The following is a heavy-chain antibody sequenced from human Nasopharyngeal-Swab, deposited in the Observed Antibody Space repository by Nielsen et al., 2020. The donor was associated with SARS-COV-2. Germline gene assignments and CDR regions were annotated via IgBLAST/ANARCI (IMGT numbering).Heavy chain of an antibody. CDR2: ISDEDGTT. CDR3: AKARYPHSAVYYNYYFDV. Sequence: GESLKISCAASGFSFSAYAMSWVRQAPGKGLQWVSNISDEDGTTYYGDAVKGRFTISTDNFKNTLFLQMNSLRAEDTALYFCAKARYPHSAVYYNYYFDVWGKGTTVTVSS. CDR1: GFSFSAYA. D-gene: IGHD1-14*01. V-gene: IGHV3-23*01. J-gene: IGHJ6*03.